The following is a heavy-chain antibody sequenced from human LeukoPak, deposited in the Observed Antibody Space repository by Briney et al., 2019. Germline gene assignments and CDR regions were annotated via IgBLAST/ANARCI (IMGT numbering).Heavy chain of an antibody. D-gene: IGHD6-6*01. CDR3: ARAVEYSSSSCDY. CDR2: IRSSSSYI. Sequence: PGGSLRLSCAASGFTFSSYAMHWVRQAPGRGLEWVSSIRSSSSYIYYADSVKGRFTISRDNAKNSLYLQMNSLRAEDTAVYYCARAVEYSSSSCDYWGQGTLVTVSS. J-gene: IGHJ4*02. CDR1: GFTFSSYA. V-gene: IGHV3-21*01.